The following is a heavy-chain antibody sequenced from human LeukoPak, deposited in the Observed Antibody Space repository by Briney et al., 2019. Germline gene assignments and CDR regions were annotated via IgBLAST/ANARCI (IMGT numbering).Heavy chain of an antibody. D-gene: IGHD3-10*01. V-gene: IGHV3-23*01. CDR1: GFTFTSYA. CDR2: ISYSGGTT. J-gene: IGHJ4*02. CDR3: AKDGVVRGLGPYYFDS. Sequence: PGGPLRLSCASSGFTFTSYAVSWVRQAPGKGPEWVSTISYSGGTTYHTDSVKGRFTISRDISKNTVYLQMNSLKAEDTAVYYCAKDGVVRGLGPYYFDSWGQGSLVTVSS.